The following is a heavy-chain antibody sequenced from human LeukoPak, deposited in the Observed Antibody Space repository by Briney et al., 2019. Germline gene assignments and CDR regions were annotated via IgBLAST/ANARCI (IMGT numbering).Heavy chain of an antibody. CDR2: INPNSGGT. CDR1: GYTFTGYY. J-gene: IGHJ4*02. D-gene: IGHD3-10*01. CDR3: ARDRGVFLWFGELFDY. V-gene: IGHV1-2*02. Sequence: ASVKVSCKASGYTFTGYYMHWVRQAPGQGLEWMGWINPNSGGTNYAQKFQGRVTMTRDTSISTAYMELSRLRSDDTAVYYCARDRGVFLWFGELFDYWGQGTLVTVSS.